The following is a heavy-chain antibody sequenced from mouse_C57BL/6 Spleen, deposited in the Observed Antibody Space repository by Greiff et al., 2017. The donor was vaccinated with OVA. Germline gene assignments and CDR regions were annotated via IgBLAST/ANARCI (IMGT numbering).Heavy chain of an antibody. J-gene: IGHJ2*01. Sequence: QVHVKQPGTELVKPGASVKLSCKASGYTFTSYWMHWVKQRPGQGLEWIGNINPSNGGTNYNEKFKSKATLTVDKSSSTAYMQLSSLTSEDSAVYYCARRTVVNYFDYWGQGTTLTVSS. D-gene: IGHD1-1*01. CDR3: ARRTVVNYFDY. CDR1: GYTFTSYW. V-gene: IGHV1-53*01. CDR2: INPSNGGT.